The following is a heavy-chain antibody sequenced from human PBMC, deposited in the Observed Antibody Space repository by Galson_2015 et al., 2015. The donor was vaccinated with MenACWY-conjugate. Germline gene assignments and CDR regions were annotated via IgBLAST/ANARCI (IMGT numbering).Heavy chain of an antibody. CDR2: IGRTGVDR. CDR1: GFSFSTST. D-gene: IGHD2-21*01. Sequence: SLRLSCAGSGFSFSTSTMDWVRQAPGKGLEWVSSIGRTGVDRYYADSVKGRFTISRDNSKNTLSLQMSSLRVEDTAMYFCAKAPGPGGAGPSVEGHWGQGTLVTVSS. V-gene: IGHV3-23*01. J-gene: IGHJ4*02. CDR3: AKAPGPGGAGPSVEGH.